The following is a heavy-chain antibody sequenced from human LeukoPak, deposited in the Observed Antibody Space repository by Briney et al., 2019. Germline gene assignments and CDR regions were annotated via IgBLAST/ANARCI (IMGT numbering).Heavy chain of an antibody. CDR3: ARDPPRYDYVWGSYPLGMDV. D-gene: IGHD3-16*02. CDR1: GGSISSYY. CDR2: IYYSGST. Sequence: PSETLSLTCTVSGGSISSYYWSWIRQPPGKGLEWIGYIYYSGSTNYNPSLKSRVTISVDTSKNQFSLKLSSVTAADTAVYYCARDPPRYDYVWGSYPLGMDVWGQGTTVTVSS. V-gene: IGHV4-59*12. J-gene: IGHJ6*02.